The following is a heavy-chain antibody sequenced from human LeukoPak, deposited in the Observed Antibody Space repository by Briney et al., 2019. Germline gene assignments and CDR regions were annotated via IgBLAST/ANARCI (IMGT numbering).Heavy chain of an antibody. Sequence: ASVKVSCKASGYIFTGYCMHWVRQAPGQGLEWMGWINPNSGGTNYAQKFQGRVTMTRDTSISTAYMELSRLRSDDTAVYYCARDGPRVSSGYYYGMDVWGQGTTVTVSS. CDR1: GYIFTGYC. V-gene: IGHV1-2*02. D-gene: IGHD3-22*01. CDR2: INPNSGGT. CDR3: ARDGPRVSSGYYYGMDV. J-gene: IGHJ6*02.